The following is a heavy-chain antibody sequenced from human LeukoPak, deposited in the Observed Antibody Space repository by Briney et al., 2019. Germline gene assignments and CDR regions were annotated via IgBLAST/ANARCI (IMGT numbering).Heavy chain of an antibody. Sequence: AGGSLRLSCVLSGLTFSDAWMSWVRQAPGKGLEWVGRIRNDRITDYAAPVQGRFSISRDNSKNMFYLQMNSLRTGDTGMYFCTWMATIFTVDYWGQGTLVTVSS. D-gene: IGHD5-12*01. V-gene: IGHV3-15*01. CDR3: TWMATIFTVDY. CDR1: GLTFSDAW. J-gene: IGHJ4*02. CDR2: IRNDRIT.